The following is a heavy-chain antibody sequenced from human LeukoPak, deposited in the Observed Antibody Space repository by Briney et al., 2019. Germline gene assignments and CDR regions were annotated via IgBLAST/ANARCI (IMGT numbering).Heavy chain of an antibody. Sequence: GGSLRLSCQASGFTLYMYAMSWVRQAPGKGLEWVASMCGTAGCTFYPDSVKGRFTISRDNSKNVLYLRMNSLTAEDTAIYYCAKDRPNFHENSGHYYRRDGDPWGQGTLVTVSS. J-gene: IGHJ5*02. CDR3: AKDRPNFHENSGHYYRRDGDP. V-gene: IGHV3-23*01. CDR2: MCGTAGCT. CDR1: GFTLYMYA. D-gene: IGHD3-22*01.